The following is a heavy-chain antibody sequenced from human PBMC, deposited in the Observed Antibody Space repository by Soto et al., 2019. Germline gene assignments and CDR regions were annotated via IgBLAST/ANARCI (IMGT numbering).Heavy chain of an antibody. J-gene: IGHJ6*02. V-gene: IGHV3-23*01. CDR2: ISGSGGST. CDR3: AKDLLAVDTYGMDV. D-gene: IGHD6-19*01. Sequence: GGSLRLSCAASGFTFSSYAMSWVRQAPGKGLEWVSAISGSGGSTYYADSVKGRFTISRDNSKNTLYLQMNSLRAEDTAVYYCAKDLLAVDTYGMDVWGQGTTVTVSS. CDR1: GFTFSSYA.